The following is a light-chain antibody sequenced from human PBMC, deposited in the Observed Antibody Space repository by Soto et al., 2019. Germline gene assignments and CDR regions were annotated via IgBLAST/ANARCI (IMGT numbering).Light chain of an antibody. J-gene: IGKJ1*01. CDR2: DAS. CDR1: QSIGSH. CDR3: HQRHNWNRT. Sequence: EIVLTQSPATLPLSPGESATIYCRASQSIGSHLAWYQQSTGQGPRRLIYDASNRATGIPSRFSASGSVTDFPITIPGLEPEDCAIYHCHQRHNWNRTFGEWNKVDI. V-gene: IGKV3-11*01.